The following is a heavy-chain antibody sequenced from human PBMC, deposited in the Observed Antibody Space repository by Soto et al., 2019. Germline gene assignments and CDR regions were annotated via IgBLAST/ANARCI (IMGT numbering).Heavy chain of an antibody. V-gene: IGHV3-23*01. CDR3: ASAKAVVIAALGI. CDR1: GFTFSSSA. Sequence: PGGSLRLSCTASGFTFSSSAMSWVRHVPGQGLEWVASISENGGSRGGTYYADSVKGRFTVSRDNSKNTLYLQVDSLGEADTALYYCASAKAVVIAALGIWGQGTMVTVSS. CDR2: ISENGGSRGGT. J-gene: IGHJ3*02. D-gene: IGHD2-21*01.